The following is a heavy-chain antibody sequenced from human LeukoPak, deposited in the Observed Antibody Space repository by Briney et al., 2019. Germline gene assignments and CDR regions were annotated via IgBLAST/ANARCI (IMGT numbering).Heavy chain of an antibody. CDR2: IYDGGST. D-gene: IGHD5-24*01. J-gene: IGHJ3*02. CDR3: ARLGGEMATVYDAFDI. Sequence: SETLSLTCTVSGGFISSYYWSWIRQPPGRGLVWIGYIYDGGSTNYNPSLKSRVTISVDTSKKQFSLKLSSVTAADTAVYYCARLGGEMATVYDAFDIWGQGTMVTVSS. V-gene: IGHV4-59*08. CDR1: GGFISSYY.